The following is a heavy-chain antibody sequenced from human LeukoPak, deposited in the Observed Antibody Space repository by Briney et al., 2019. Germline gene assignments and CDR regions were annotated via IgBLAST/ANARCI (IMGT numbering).Heavy chain of an antibody. CDR3: ARDSKEVAATYYYYYYYMDV. D-gene: IGHD2-15*01. Sequence: PGGSLRLSCAASGFTFSSYSMNWVRQAPGKGLEWVSSISSSSSYIYYADSVKGRFTISRDNAKNSLYPQMNSLRAEDTAVYYCARDSKEVAATYYYYYYYMDVWGKGTTVTVSS. J-gene: IGHJ6*03. CDR1: GFTFSSYS. V-gene: IGHV3-21*01. CDR2: ISSSSSYI.